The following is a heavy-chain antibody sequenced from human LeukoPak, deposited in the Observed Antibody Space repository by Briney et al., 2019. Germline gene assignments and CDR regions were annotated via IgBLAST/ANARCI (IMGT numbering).Heavy chain of an antibody. CDR1: GFTFSSYA. J-gene: IGHJ5*02. CDR2: ISGSGGST. CDR3: AKDGGMNWFDP. D-gene: IGHD3-3*01. Sequence: GASLRLSCAASGFTFSSYAMSWVRQAPGKGLEWVSAISGSGGSTYYADSVKGRFTISRDNSKNTLYLQINSLRAEDTAVYYCAKDGGMNWFDPWGQGTLVTVSS. V-gene: IGHV3-23*01.